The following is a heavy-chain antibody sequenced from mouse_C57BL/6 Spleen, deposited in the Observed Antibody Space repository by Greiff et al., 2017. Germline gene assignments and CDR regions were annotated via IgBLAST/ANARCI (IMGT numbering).Heavy chain of an antibody. J-gene: IGHJ4*01. Sequence: QVQLKQPGAELVRPGSSVKLSCKASGYTFTSYWMHWVKQRPIQGLEWIGNIDPSDSETHYNQKFKDKATLTVDKSSSTAYMQLSSLTSEDSAGYYCARHGSTFYAMDYWGQGTSVTVSS. CDR1: GYTFTSYW. CDR2: IDPSDSET. V-gene: IGHV1-52*01. CDR3: ARHGSTFYAMDY. D-gene: IGHD1-1*01.